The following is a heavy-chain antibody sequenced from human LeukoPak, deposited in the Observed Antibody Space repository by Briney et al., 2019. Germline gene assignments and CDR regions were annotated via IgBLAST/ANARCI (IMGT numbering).Heavy chain of an antibody. D-gene: IGHD3-10*01. Sequence: SETLSLTCTVSGGSISSYYWSWIRQPPGKGLEWIGYIYYSGSTNYNPSLKSRVTISVDTSKNQFSLKLSSVTAADTAVYYCARGGGRGVMKYNYWGQGTLVTVSP. CDR2: IYYSGST. CDR3: ARGGGRGVMKYNY. V-gene: IGHV4-59*01. J-gene: IGHJ4*02. CDR1: GGSISSYY.